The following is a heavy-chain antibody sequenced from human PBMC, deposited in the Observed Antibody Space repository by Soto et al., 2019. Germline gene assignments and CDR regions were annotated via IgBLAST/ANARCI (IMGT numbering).Heavy chain of an antibody. D-gene: IGHD1-7*01. J-gene: IGHJ5*02. V-gene: IGHV4-59*01. CDR1: GGSITSFY. Sequence: SETLSLTCSVSGGSITSFYWNWIRQTPGKGLEWIGYMYYSGSPNYNPSLKSRVTIAIDTSKNQFSLRLSSVTAADTAVYYCARWAGTAVPFDPWGQGALVTVSS. CDR2: MYYSGSP. CDR3: ARWAGTAVPFDP.